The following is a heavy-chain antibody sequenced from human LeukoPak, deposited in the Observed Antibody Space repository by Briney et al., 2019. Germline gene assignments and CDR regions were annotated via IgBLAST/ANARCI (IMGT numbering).Heavy chain of an antibody. V-gene: IGHV1-2*02. Sequence: GASVKVSCKASGYTFTGYYMHWVRQAPGQGLEWMGWINPNGGGTNYAQKFQGRVTMTRDTSISTAYMELSRLRSDDTAVYYCARGGRWLQLNAFDIWGQGTMVTVSS. D-gene: IGHD5-24*01. CDR3: ARGGRWLQLNAFDI. CDR2: INPNGGGT. J-gene: IGHJ3*02. CDR1: GYTFTGYY.